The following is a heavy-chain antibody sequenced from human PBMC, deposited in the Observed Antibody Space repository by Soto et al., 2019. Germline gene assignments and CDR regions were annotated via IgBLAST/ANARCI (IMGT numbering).Heavy chain of an antibody. CDR1: GYTFNTFD. V-gene: IGHV1-8*01. CDR3: ARSPIEVVVVPRLKKFDP. J-gene: IGHJ5*02. Sequence: QVHLVQSGAEVKKPGASVKVPCKTSGYTFNTFDINWVRQTAGQGLEWIGWMNGNSGNTEYARKFQGRVSMTRNISISTAFMELSGLSYDDTAVYYCARSPIEVVVVPRLKKFDPWGQGTLVTVSS. D-gene: IGHD2-2*01. CDR2: MNGNSGNT.